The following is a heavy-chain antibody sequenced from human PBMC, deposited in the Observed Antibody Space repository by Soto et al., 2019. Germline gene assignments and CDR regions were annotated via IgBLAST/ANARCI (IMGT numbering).Heavy chain of an antibody. CDR3: ARVLQWSPPDY. CDR1: GYTFNGYA. J-gene: IGHJ4*02. Sequence: QVHLVQSGAEVKKPGASVRVSCKTSGYTFNGYAISWVRQAPGQGLEWMGWISAYNGYTNYAQMFQGRLTMTTDTSTKIAYMELRSLRSDDTAIYYCARVLQWSPPDYWGQGTLVSVSS. CDR2: ISAYNGYT. V-gene: IGHV1-18*01. D-gene: IGHD4-4*01.